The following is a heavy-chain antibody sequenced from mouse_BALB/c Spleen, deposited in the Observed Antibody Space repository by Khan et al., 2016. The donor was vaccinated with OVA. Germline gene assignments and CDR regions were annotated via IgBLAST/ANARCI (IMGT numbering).Heavy chain of an antibody. CDR2: INTYTGEP. D-gene: IGHD2-2*01. J-gene: IGHJ1*01. V-gene: IGHV9-3-1*01. CDR3: ARGYWYFDD. Sequence: QIQLVQSGPELKKPGETVKISCKASGYTFTNYGMNWVKQPPGKGLKWMGWINTYTGEPTYVDDFKGRFAFSLDTSASPAYLKINNLTTEDTATXFCARGYWYFDDWGAGTTVTVSS. CDR1: GYTFTNYG.